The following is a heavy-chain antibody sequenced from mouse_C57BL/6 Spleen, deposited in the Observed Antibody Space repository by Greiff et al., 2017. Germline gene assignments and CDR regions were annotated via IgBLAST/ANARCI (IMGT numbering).Heavy chain of an antibody. V-gene: IGHV1-55*01. Sequence: QVQLQQPGAELVKPGASVKLSCKASGYTFTSYWMTWVKQRPGQGLEWIGDIYPGSGSTNYNQKFKGKATLTVDTSSSTAYMQLSSLTSEDSAVYYCARSYYSNYGCRDFEGWGTGTTVT. J-gene: IGHJ1*03. CDR3: ARSYYSNYGCRDFEG. CDR1: GYTFTSYW. D-gene: IGHD2-5*01. CDR2: IYPGSGST.